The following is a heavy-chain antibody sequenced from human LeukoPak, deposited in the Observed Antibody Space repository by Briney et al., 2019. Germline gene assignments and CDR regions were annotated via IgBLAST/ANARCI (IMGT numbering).Heavy chain of an antibody. D-gene: IGHD3-22*01. V-gene: IGHV1-2*02. Sequence: ASVKVSCKASGYTFSSNKMHWVRQAPGQGLEWMGWINPNSGGTNYAQKFQGRVTMTRDTSISTAYMELSRLRSDDTAVYYCARDGVGYYDSSGYYYFQHWGQGTLVTVSS. CDR2: INPNSGGT. CDR3: ARDGVGYYDSSGYYYFQH. CDR1: GYTFSSNK. J-gene: IGHJ1*01.